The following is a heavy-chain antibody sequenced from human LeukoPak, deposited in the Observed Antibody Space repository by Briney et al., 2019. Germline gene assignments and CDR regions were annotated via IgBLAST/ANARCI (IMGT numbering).Heavy chain of an antibody. CDR2: IYYSGST. CDR3: ARVRARDYDEPGFFDL. Sequence: SETLSLNCTVSGGSISRYYRGGIRQPPGKGLEWIGYIYYSGSTNYNPSLKSRVTISVDTSKNQFSLKLSSVTAADTAVYYCARVRARDYDEPGFFDLWGRGTLVTVSS. V-gene: IGHV4-59*01. J-gene: IGHJ2*01. CDR1: GGSISRYY. D-gene: IGHD4-17*01.